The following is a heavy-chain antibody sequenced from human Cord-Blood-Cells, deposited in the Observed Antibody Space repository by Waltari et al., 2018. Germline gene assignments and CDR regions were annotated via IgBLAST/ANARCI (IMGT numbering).Heavy chain of an antibody. CDR3: RAMVAFDI. CDR1: GFTFGDYA. V-gene: IGHV3-49*05. J-gene: IGHJ3*02. CDR2: IRSKAYGGTK. Sequence: EVQLVESGGGLVKPGRYLRLSCTASGFTFGDYAMSWFRQAPGKGLEWVGFIRSKAYGGTKENAASVKGRFTISRDDSKSFAYLQMNSLRTEDTAVYYCRAMVAFDIWGQGTMVTVSS. D-gene: IGHD2-8*01.